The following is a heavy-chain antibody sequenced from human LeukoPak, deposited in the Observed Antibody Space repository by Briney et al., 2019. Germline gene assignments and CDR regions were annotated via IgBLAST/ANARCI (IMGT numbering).Heavy chain of an antibody. CDR3: VRDLNWAFDY. Sequence: GGSLRLSCAASGFAFSSYSMNWVRQAPGKGLEWVSSISSGSSYIYYADSVKGRFTISRDNAKNSLYLQINSLRAEDTAVYYCVRDLNWAFDYWGQGTLVTVSS. CDR2: ISSGSSYI. J-gene: IGHJ4*02. CDR1: GFAFSSYS. D-gene: IGHD3-16*01. V-gene: IGHV3-21*01.